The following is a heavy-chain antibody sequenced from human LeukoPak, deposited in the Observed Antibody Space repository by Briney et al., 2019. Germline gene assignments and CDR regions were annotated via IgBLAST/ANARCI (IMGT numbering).Heavy chain of an antibody. CDR1: GGSISSYY. D-gene: IGHD5-18*01. Sequence: NTSETLSLTCTVSGGSISSYYWSWIRQPPGKGLEWIGYIYYSGSTNYNPSLKSRVTISVDTSKNQFSLKLSSVTAADTAVHYCAGGYKVGYGPLINYGTDVWGQGTTVTVSS. V-gene: IGHV4-59*01. CDR3: AGGYKVGYGPLINYGTDV. J-gene: IGHJ6*02. CDR2: IYYSGST.